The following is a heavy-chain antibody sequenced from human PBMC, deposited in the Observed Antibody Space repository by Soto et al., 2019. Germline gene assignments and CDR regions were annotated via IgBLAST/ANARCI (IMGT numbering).Heavy chain of an antibody. V-gene: IGHV1-46*01. D-gene: IGHD1-7*01. Sequence: QVQLVQSGAEVKRPGASVRLSCKASGYSFIDHYIHWVRQAPGQGLAWMGVINPDGGSTSYAHRFQGSVTGTTDTATSTVYIGLDSLRSDDTAGYYFARAPRSWNYVGFWDSWGQGTLVTVST. CDR1: GYSFIDHY. J-gene: IGHJ5*01. CDR3: ARAPRSWNYVGFWDS. CDR2: INPDGGST.